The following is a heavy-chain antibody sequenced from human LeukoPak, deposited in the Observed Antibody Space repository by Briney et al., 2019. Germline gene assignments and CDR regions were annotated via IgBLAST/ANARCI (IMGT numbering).Heavy chain of an antibody. J-gene: IGHJ2*01. D-gene: IGHD6-13*01. CDR3: ARVVGFSSSWYTNYWYFDL. CDR2: INHSGST. V-gene: IGHV4-34*01. Sequence: SETLSLTCAVYGGSFSGYYWSWIRHPPGKGLEWIGEINHSGSTNYNPSLKSRVTISVDTSKNQFSLKLSSVTAADTAVYYCARVVGFSSSWYTNYWYFDLWGRGTLVTVSS. CDR1: GGSFSGYY.